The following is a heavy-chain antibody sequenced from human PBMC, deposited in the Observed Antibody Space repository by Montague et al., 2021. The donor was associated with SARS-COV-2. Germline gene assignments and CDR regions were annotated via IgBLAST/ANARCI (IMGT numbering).Heavy chain of an antibody. J-gene: IGHJ6*03. CDR3: ARVVGDYDFWSGQYYYYYYMDV. CDR1: NVSINNYS. D-gene: IGHD3-3*01. V-gene: IGHV4-59*01. Sequence: SETLSLTCTASNVSINNYSRGWIRQAPGKGLEWIGHIYNSGTTDYNPSLRSRVTISMDTSRNQFSLKLSSVTAADTAVYSCARVVGDYDFWSGQYYYYYYMDVWGKGTTVTVSS. CDR2: IYNSGTT.